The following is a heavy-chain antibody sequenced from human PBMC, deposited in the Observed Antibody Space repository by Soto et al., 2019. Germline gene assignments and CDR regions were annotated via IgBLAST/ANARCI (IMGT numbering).Heavy chain of an antibody. Sequence: GGSLRLSCAASGFTFSSYSMNWVRQAPGKGLEWVSYISSSSSTIYYADSVKGRFTISRDNSKNTLYLQMSSLRAEDTAVYFCVREVYYDFWSGFNTPPYYFDYWGQGTLVTVSS. V-gene: IGHV3-48*01. CDR2: ISSSSSTI. CDR1: GFTFSSYS. J-gene: IGHJ4*02. D-gene: IGHD3-3*01. CDR3: VREVYYDFWSGFNTPPYYFDY.